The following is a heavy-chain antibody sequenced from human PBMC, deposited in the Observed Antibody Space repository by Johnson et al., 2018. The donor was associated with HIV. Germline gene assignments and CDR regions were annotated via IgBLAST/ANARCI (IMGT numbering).Heavy chain of an antibody. CDR3: AKVITMIVVVDAFDI. D-gene: IGHD3-22*01. CDR2: INWDGGST. J-gene: IGHJ3*02. CDR1: GFTFDDYG. V-gene: IGHV3-20*04. Sequence: VQLVESGGGVVRPGGSLRLSCAASGFTFDDYGMSWVRQAPGKGLEWVSGINWDGGSTGFADSVKGRFTISRDNAKNSLYLQMNSLRAEDTAVYYCAKVITMIVVVDAFDIWGQGTMVTVSS.